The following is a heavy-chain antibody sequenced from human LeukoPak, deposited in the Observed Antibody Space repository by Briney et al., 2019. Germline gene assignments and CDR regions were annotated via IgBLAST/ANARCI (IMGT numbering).Heavy chain of an antibody. CDR1: GFSFSNYG. V-gene: IGHV3-30*18. Sequence: GGSLRLSCAASGFSFSNYGMHWVRRAPGRGLEWVAVVSYDGRTTFYADSVKGRFTISRDNFQNTLYLQMNSLRTEDSAVYYCAKDGFEYSSSVALDYWGQGSLVTVSS. CDR2: VSYDGRTT. D-gene: IGHD6-6*01. J-gene: IGHJ4*02. CDR3: AKDGFEYSSSVALDY.